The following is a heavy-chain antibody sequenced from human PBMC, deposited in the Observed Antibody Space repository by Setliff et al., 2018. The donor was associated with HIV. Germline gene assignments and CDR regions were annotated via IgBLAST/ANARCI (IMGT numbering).Heavy chain of an antibody. Sequence: PSETLSLTCTVSGGSVSSGNYYWSWIRQPPGKGLEWIGYIYHSGGTKYNPSLKSRVSISVDTSKNQFSLKLISVTAADTAVYYCARDDYMDVWGKGTTVTVSS. J-gene: IGHJ6*03. CDR1: GGSVSSGNYY. CDR2: IYHSGGT. V-gene: IGHV4-61*01. CDR3: ARDDYMDV.